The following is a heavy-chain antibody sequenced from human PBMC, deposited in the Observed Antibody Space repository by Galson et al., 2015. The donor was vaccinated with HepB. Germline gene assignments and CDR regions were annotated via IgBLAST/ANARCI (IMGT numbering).Heavy chain of an antibody. V-gene: IGHV3-30*18. CDR2: ISHVGSNK. J-gene: IGHJ3*02. CDR1: GFTFSSYG. Sequence: SLRLSCAASGFTFSSYGMHWVRQAPGKGLEWVAVISHVGSNKYYADSVKGRFTISRDNSKNTLYLQMNSLRAEDTAVYYCAKDDVVGATTGFFDAFDIWGQGTMVTVSS. CDR3: AKDDVVGATTGFFDAFDI. D-gene: IGHD1-26*01.